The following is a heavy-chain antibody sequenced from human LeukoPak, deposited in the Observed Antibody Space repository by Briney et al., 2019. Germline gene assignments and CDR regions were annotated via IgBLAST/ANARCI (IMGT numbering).Heavy chain of an antibody. D-gene: IGHD2-2*01. CDR2: ISAYNGNT. Sequence: ASVKVSCKASGYIFTSYGISWVRQAPGQGLEWMGWISAYNGNTNYAQKVQDRVTMTTDTSTTKAYMELRSLRSDDTAVYYCARYYCSSTRCFALYGLDVWGQGTTVTVSS. CDR3: ARYYCSSTRCFALYGLDV. J-gene: IGHJ6*02. CDR1: GYIFTSYG. V-gene: IGHV1-18*01.